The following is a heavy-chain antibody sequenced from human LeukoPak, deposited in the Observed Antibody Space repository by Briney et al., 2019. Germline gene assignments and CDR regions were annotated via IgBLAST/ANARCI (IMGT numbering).Heavy chain of an antibody. V-gene: IGHV4-34*01. CDR2: INHSGST. J-gene: IGHJ4*02. D-gene: IGHD5-18*01. CDR1: GGSFSGYY. Sequence: PSETLSLTCAVYGGSFSGYYWSWIRQPPGKGLEWIGEINHSGSTNYNPSLKSRVTISVDTSKNQFSLMLSSVTAADTAVYYCARGAMAPDYWGQGTLVTVSS. CDR3: ARGAMAPDY.